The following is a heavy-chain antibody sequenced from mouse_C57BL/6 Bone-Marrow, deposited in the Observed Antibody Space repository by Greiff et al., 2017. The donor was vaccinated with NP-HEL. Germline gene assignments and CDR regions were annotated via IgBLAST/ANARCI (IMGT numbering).Heavy chain of an antibody. CDR2: ISDGGSYT. CDR1: GFTFSSYA. D-gene: IGHD1-1*01. V-gene: IGHV5-4*01. CDR3: ARDPGGSSYDWYFDV. Sequence: EVKLMESGGGLVKPGGSLKLSCAASGFTFSSYAMSWVRQTPEKRLEWVATISDGGSYTYYPDNVKGRFPISRDNAKNNLYLQMSHLKSEDTAMYYCARDPGGSSYDWYFDVWGTGTTVTVSS. J-gene: IGHJ1*03.